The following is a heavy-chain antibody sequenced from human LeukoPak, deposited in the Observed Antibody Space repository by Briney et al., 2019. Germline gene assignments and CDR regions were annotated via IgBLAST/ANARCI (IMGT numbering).Heavy chain of an antibody. Sequence: GASVKVSCKASGYTFTNFGISWVRQAPGQGLEWIGWIVVGSGNRNYAQKFQERVSITRDMSTGTAYMELSSLRSEDTAVYFCAAGTSGRPEYFQHWGQGTLVTVSS. CDR1: GYTFTNFG. CDR2: IVVGSGNR. CDR3: AAGTSGRPEYFQH. J-gene: IGHJ1*01. V-gene: IGHV1-58*02. D-gene: IGHD1-14*01.